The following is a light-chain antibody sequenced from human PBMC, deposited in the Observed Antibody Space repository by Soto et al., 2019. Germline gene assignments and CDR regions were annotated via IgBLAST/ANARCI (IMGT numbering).Light chain of an antibody. CDR2: EVS. J-gene: IGLJ3*02. CDR1: SSDVGGYNY. Sequence: QSALTQPASVSGSPGQSITISCTGTSSDVGGYNYVSWYQQHPGKAPKLMIYEVSNRPSGVSNRFSGSKSGNTASLTISGLQAEDEAYYYCRSYTSINTWVFGGGTKLTVL. CDR3: RSYTSINTWV. V-gene: IGLV2-14*01.